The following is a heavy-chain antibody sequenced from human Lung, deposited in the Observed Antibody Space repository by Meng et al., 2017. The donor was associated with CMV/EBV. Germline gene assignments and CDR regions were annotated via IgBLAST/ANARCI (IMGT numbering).Heavy chain of an antibody. V-gene: IGHV4-4*02. CDR1: GDSISSSGNW. CDR2: IWRSGTT. CDR3: VSYGGTNMLRSKGDFYGMDV. J-gene: IGHJ6*02. D-gene: IGHD3-16*01. Sequence: SETLSLTCAVSGDSISSSGNWWSWVRQSPGKGLEWIGEIWRSGTTNYNPSLKSRLTMSIDTSKNQFSLKLTSVTAADTAVYYCVSYGGTNMLRSKGDFYGMDVWGHGTTVTVSS.